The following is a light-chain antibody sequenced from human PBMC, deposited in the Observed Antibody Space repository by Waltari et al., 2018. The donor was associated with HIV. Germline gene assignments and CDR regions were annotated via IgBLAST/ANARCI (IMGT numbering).Light chain of an antibody. CDR3: QQYDNLPRT. CDR2: DAS. CDR1: QDISNY. Sequence: DIQMTHSPSSLSASVGDRVPITCQSSQDISNYLNWYQQKPGKAPKLLIYDASNLETGVPSRFSGSGSGTDFTFTISSLQPEDIATYYCQQYDNLPRTFGGGTKVEIK. V-gene: IGKV1-33*01. J-gene: IGKJ4*01.